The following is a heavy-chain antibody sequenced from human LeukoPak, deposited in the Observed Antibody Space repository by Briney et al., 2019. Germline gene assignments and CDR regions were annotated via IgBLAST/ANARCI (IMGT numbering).Heavy chain of an antibody. CDR3: ARGAPGIAAAGVY. CDR1: GGSISSGSYY. Sequence: SETLSLTCTVSGGSISSGSYYWNWIRQPAGKGLEWIGRIYTTGSTTGSTTYNPSLKSRVTISIDTSKTHFSLELSSVTAADTAVYYCARGAPGIAAAGVYWGQGTLVTVSS. D-gene: IGHD6-13*01. CDR2: IYTTGSTTGST. V-gene: IGHV4-61*02. J-gene: IGHJ4*02.